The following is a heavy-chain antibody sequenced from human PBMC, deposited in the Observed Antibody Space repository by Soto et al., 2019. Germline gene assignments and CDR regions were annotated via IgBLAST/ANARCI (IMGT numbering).Heavy chain of an antibody. V-gene: IGHV6-1*01. CDR1: GDSVSSDTAT. Sequence: SQTLSLTCAISGDSVSSDTATWNWIRQSPSRGLEWLGRTYYRSRWYNDYAVPVNSRITINPDTSKNQFSLQLTSVTPEDTAVYYCARDWIGYDYFDCWGQGTLVTVSS. CDR3: ARDWIGYDYFDC. D-gene: IGHD3-3*01. J-gene: IGHJ4*02. CDR2: TYYRSRWYN.